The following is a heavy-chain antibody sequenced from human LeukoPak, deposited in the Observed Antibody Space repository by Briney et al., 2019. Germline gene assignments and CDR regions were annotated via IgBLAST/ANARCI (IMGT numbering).Heavy chain of an antibody. CDR3: ARDEIVATTKANYYYYMDV. Sequence: PGGSLRLSCAASGFTFSSYSMNWVRQAPGKGLEWVSSISSSSSYIYYADSVKGRFTISRDNAKNSLYLQTNSLRAEDTAVYYCARDEIVATTKANYYYYMDVWGKGTTVTISS. D-gene: IGHD5-12*01. J-gene: IGHJ6*03. CDR2: ISSSSSYI. V-gene: IGHV3-21*01. CDR1: GFTFSSYS.